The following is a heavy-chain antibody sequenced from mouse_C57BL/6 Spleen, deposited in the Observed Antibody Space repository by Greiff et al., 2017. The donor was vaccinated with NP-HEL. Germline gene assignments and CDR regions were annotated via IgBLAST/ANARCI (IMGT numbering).Heavy chain of an antibody. Sequence: VQLQQSGPVLVKPGASVKMSCKASGYTFTDYYMNWVKQSHGKSLEWIGVINPYNGGTSYNQKFKGKATLTVDKSSSTAYMELNSLTSEDSAVYYCAREDFKAPYAMDDWGQGTSVTVSS. V-gene: IGHV1-19*01. CDR2: INPYNGGT. D-gene: IGHD1-3*01. CDR1: GYTFTDYY. J-gene: IGHJ4*01. CDR3: AREDFKAPYAMDD.